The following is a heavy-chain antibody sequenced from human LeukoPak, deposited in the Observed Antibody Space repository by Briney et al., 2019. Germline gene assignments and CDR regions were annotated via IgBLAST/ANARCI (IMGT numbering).Heavy chain of an antibody. Sequence: GGSLRLSCAASGFTFRRYSVNWVRQAPGKGLEWVSCITGSSDYIFYADSVRGRFTISRDNAKNSLYLQMNSLRAEDTAVYYCAKFKGHYGDSEYYFDYWGQGTLVTVSS. CDR1: GFTFRRYS. D-gene: IGHD3-10*01. V-gene: IGHV3-21*01. J-gene: IGHJ4*02. CDR3: AKFKGHYGDSEYYFDY. CDR2: ITGSSDYI.